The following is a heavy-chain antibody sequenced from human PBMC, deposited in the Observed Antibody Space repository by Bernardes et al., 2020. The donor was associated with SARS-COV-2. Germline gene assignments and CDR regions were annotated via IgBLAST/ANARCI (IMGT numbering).Heavy chain of an antibody. V-gene: IGHV3-23*01. CDR1: GFTLISFA. CDR3: EKDLPADSSHLNGMDV. Sequence: GGSLRLSFEASGFTLISFAMSWFRRAPGKGLGWVSAISAIVVNTYYADSLKGHFTISRDNSRDTLFLQMNSLRVEDTAVYYCEKDLPADSSHLNGMDVWGQGTTVTVSS. J-gene: IGHJ6*02. D-gene: IGHD4-4*01. CDR2: ISAIVVNT.